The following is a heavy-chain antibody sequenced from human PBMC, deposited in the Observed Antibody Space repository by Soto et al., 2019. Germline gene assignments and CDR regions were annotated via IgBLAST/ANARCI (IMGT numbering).Heavy chain of an antibody. CDR2: IYSGGST. V-gene: IGHV3-53*01. Sequence: GSLRLSCAASGFTVSSNYMSWVRQAPGKGLEWVSVIYSGGSTYYADSVKGRFTISRDNSKNTLYLQMNSLRAEDTAVYYCARESPYYGMDVWGQGTTVTVSS. J-gene: IGHJ6*02. CDR3: ARESPYYGMDV. CDR1: GFTVSSNY.